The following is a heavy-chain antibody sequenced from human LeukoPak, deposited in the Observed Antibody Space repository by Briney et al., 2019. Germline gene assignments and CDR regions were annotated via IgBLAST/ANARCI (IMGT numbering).Heavy chain of an antibody. Sequence: ASVKVSCKSSGYTFTSYGIIWVRQAPGQGLEWMGWISAYNGNTNYAQKLQGRVTMTTDTSTSTAYMELRSLRSDDTAVYYCARDPSLYYYDSSGYYGYWGQGTLVTVSS. V-gene: IGHV1-18*01. J-gene: IGHJ4*02. CDR2: ISAYNGNT. CDR1: GYTFTSYG. CDR3: ARDPSLYYYDSSGYYGY. D-gene: IGHD3-22*01.